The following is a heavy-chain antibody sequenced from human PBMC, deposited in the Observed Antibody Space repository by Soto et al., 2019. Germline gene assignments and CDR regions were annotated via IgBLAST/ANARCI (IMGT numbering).Heavy chain of an antibody. CDR2: IKSKTDGGTT. Sequence: GGSLRLSCAASGFTFSNAWMSWVRQAPGKGLEWVGRIKSKTDGGTTDYAAPVKGRFTISRDDSKNTLYLQMNSLKTEDTAVYYCTTDWQQLVVWYFDLWGRGTLVTVSS. CDR3: TTDWQQLVVWYFDL. V-gene: IGHV3-15*01. J-gene: IGHJ2*01. D-gene: IGHD6-13*01. CDR1: GFTFSNAW.